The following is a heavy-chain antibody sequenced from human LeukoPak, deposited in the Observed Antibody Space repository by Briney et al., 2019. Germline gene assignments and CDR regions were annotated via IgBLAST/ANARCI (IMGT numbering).Heavy chain of an antibody. CDR3: ARGDFGSGAYAHWYFDL. CDR1: GFTFDDYG. V-gene: IGHV3-20*04. Sequence: PGGSLRLSCAASGFTFDDYGMTWVRQAPGKGLEWVAGVNWHGSSTGYGSFVKGRFIISRDNGKNFLYLQMNSLRAEDTAVYYCARGDFGSGAYAHWYFDLWGRGTRVTVSS. J-gene: IGHJ2*01. CDR2: VNWHGSST. D-gene: IGHD3-10*01.